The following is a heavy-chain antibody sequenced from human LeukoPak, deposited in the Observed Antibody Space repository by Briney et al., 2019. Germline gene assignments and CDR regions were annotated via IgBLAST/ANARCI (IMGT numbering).Heavy chain of an antibody. CDR3: ARGVTARAFDI. D-gene: IGHD3-10*01. CDR2: IYYSGST. Sequence: SETLSLTCIVSGGALRSSSYYWGWIRQPPGTGLEWIGSIYYSGSTYYNPSLKSRVTTSVDTSKNQFSLKLSSVTAADTAVYYCARGVTARAFDIWGQGTMVTVSS. J-gene: IGHJ3*02. V-gene: IGHV4-39*01. CDR1: GGALRSSSYY.